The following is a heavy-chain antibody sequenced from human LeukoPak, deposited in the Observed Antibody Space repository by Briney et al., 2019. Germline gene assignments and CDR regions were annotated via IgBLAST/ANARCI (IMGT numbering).Heavy chain of an antibody. J-gene: IGHJ4*02. CDR1: GGSISSSNW. Sequence: SETLSLTCAVSGGSISSSNWWSWVRPPPGKGLEWIGEIYHSGSTNYNPSLKSRVTISVDKSKNQFSLKLSSVTAADTAVYYCARQGSLGTSGYYYWGQGTLVTVSS. D-gene: IGHD3-22*01. CDR2: IYHSGST. V-gene: IGHV4-4*02. CDR3: ARQGSLGTSGYYY.